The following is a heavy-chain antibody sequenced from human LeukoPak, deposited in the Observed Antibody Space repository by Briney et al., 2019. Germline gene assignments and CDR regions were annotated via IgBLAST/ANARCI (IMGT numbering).Heavy chain of an antibody. D-gene: IGHD1-1*01. V-gene: IGHV4-39*02. CDR2: IHYTGTT. CDR3: ARGPRKVPRYPTTYYYYYMDV. Sequence: PSETLSLACTVSGGSIRSSSYNWGWIRQPPGKGLEWIGSIHYTGTTYYNPSLRSRVTISLDTSKNYFSLRLSSVTAADTAVYYCARGPRKVPRYPTTYYYYYMDVWGKGTTVTVSS. J-gene: IGHJ6*03. CDR1: GGSIRSSSYN.